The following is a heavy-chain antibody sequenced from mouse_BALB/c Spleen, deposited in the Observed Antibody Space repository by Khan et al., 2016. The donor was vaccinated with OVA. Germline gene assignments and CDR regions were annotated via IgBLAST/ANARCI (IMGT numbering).Heavy chain of an antibody. CDR3: VSDGAYDRNDGWFAY. V-gene: IGHV1-4*01. CDR2: LNPSNGYT. CDR1: GYTFTSYT. J-gene: IGHJ3*01. Sequence: VQLQESGAELARPGASVKMSCKASGYTFTSYTIHWIKLRPGQGLEWLGFLNPSNGYTNYNQKLKDQANLTADKSSTTCDKHLSSLTSDDSAVYNCVSDGAYDRNDGWFAYWGQGTLVTVSA. D-gene: IGHD2-14*01.